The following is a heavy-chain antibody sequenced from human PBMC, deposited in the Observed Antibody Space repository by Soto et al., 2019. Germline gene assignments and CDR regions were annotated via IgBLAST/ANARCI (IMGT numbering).Heavy chain of an antibody. D-gene: IGHD4-17*01. Sequence: PGGSLRLSCAASGFTFSNAWMSWVRQAPGKGLEWVGRIKSKTDGGTTDYAAPVKGRFTISRDDSKNTLYLQMNSLKTEDTAVYYCTTDSDVTTVTTSDYWGQGTLVTVSS. V-gene: IGHV3-15*01. CDR2: IKSKTDGGTT. CDR1: GFTFSNAW. CDR3: TTDSDVTTVTTSDY. J-gene: IGHJ4*02.